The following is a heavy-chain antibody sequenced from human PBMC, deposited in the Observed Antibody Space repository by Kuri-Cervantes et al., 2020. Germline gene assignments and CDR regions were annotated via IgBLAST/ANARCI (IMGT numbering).Heavy chain of an antibody. D-gene: IGHD4-17*01. Sequence: LSLTCTASGFTFSSYAMHWVRQAPGKGLEWVAVISYDGSNNYYTDSVKGRFTTSRDNSKNTFYLQMNSLGAEETAVYYCAKDISAWAETTVDFWGQGTLVTVSS. V-gene: IGHV3-30-3*01. CDR1: GFTFSSYA. CDR3: AKDISAWAETTVDF. CDR2: ISYDGSNN. J-gene: IGHJ4*02.